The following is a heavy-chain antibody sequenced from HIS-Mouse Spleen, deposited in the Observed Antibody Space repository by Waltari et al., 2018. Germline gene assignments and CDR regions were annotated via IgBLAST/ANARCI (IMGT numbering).Heavy chain of an antibody. D-gene: IGHD6-13*01. CDR3: AREIPYSSSWYDWYFDL. Sequence: QLQLQESGPGLVKPSETLSLTCTVSGGSISSSSYYWGWIRQPPGKGLGWIGRIYYSGRPSYNPSLKSRVTISVDTSKNQFSLKLSSVTAADTAVYYCAREIPYSSSWYDWYFDLWGRGTLVTVSS. J-gene: IGHJ2*01. CDR1: GGSISSSSYY. CDR2: IYYSGRP. V-gene: IGHV4-39*07.